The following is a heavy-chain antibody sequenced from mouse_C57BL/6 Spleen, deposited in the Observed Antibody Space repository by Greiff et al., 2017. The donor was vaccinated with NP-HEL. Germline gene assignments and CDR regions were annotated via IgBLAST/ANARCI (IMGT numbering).Heavy chain of an antibody. D-gene: IGHD1-1*01. Sequence: EVMLVESGGDLVKPGGSLKLSCEASGFTFSSYGMPWVRQTPDKRLEWVATISSGGSYIYYTDSVKGRSTFSRDNATNTLYLQMSSLTSEDSAMYYCARHGTVVPPYYYAMDYWGQGTSVTVSS. CDR2: ISSGGSYI. CDR3: ARHGTVVPPYYYAMDY. CDR1: GFTFSSYG. V-gene: IGHV5-6*01. J-gene: IGHJ4*01.